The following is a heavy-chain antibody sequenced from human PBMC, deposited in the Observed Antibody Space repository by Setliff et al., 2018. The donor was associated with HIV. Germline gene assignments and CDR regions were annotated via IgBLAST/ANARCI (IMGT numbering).Heavy chain of an antibody. V-gene: IGHV1-69*13. D-gene: IGHD7-27*01. J-gene: IGHJ4*02. CDR1: GGTFSSYA. Sequence: ASVKVSCKASGGTFSSYAISWVRQAPGQGLEWMGGIIPIFGTANYAQKFQGRVTITADESTSTAYMELSSLRSEDTAVYYCASSTADYLSIYYWGQGTLVTVSS. CDR2: IIPIFGTA. CDR3: ASSTADYLSIYY.